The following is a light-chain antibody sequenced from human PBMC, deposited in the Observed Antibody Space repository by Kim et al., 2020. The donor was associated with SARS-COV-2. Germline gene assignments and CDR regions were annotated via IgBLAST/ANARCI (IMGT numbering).Light chain of an antibody. CDR3: ASYTTAYTWV. Sequence: QSVLTQPASVSGSPGQSITISCTGTSSDVGAYNFVSWFQHRPGTAPKLIIYDVNERPSGVSNRFFGSKSAKTASLTISGLQAEDEADYYCASYTTAYTWVFGGGTQLTVL. V-gene: IGLV2-14*03. J-gene: IGLJ3*02. CDR1: SSDVGAYNF. CDR2: DVN.